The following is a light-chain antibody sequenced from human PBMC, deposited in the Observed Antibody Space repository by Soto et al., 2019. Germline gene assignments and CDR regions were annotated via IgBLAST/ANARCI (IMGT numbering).Light chain of an antibody. Sequence: QSVLTQPPSVSGAPGQRVTLSCSGSSSNIGAGYDVHWYQNLPGTAPKLLIYGNTNRPSGVPDRFSGSRSGTSASLVITGLQAEDEADYYCQSYDSSLSAVVFGGGTQLTVL. V-gene: IGLV1-40*01. CDR1: SSNIGAGYD. CDR2: GNT. CDR3: QSYDSSLSAVV. J-gene: IGLJ2*01.